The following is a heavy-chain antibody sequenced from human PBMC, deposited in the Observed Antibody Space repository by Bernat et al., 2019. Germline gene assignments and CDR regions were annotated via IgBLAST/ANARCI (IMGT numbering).Heavy chain of an antibody. J-gene: IGHJ1*01. CDR2: INSDGSNT. D-gene: IGHD4-17*01. Sequence: EVQLVESGGGLVQPGGSLRLSCAASGFTFSSYWMHWVRQPPGKGLVWVSRINSDGSNTSYAYSVKGRFNISRDNAKNTMYLQMNSLRAEDTAVYYCARTYYGDDFQYWGQGTLVTVSS. CDR1: GFTFSSYW. CDR3: ARTYYGDDFQY. V-gene: IGHV3-74*01.